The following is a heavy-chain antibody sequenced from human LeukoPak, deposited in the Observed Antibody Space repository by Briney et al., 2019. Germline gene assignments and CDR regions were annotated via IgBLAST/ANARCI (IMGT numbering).Heavy chain of an antibody. CDR3: ARGYSSSWYLD. J-gene: IGHJ4*02. CDR2: ISSSSNYI. CDR1: GFTFSSYS. D-gene: IGHD6-13*01. Sequence: TGGSLRLSCAASGFTFSSYSMNWVRQAPGKGLEWVLSISSSSNYIYYADSVKGRFTISRDNAKNSLYLQMNSLRAEDTAVYYCARGYSSSWYLDWGQGTLVTVS. V-gene: IGHV3-21*01.